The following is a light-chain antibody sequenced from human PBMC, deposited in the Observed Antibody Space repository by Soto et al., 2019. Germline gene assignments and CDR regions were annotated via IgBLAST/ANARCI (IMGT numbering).Light chain of an antibody. V-gene: IGLV2-14*01. CDR2: DVS. Sequence: QSVLTQPASVSGSPGQSITISCTGTRSDVGGYNYVSWYQQHPGKAPKLMIFDVSNRPSGASDRFSGSKSGNTASLTISGLPAEDEADYYCSSYSSSSPVVFGGGTKLTVL. CDR1: RSDVGGYNY. J-gene: IGLJ2*01. CDR3: SSYSSSSPVV.